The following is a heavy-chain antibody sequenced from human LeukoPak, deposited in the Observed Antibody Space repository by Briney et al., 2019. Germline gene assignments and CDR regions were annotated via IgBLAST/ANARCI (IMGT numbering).Heavy chain of an antibody. CDR1: GFSLNTSGVG. D-gene: IGHD5-12*01. CDR3: AHSFVKRGYSGYDPSNFDY. J-gene: IGHJ4*02. Sequence: SGPTLVNPTQTLTLTCTFSGFSLNTSGVGVGWIRQPPGKALEWLALIYWDDDKRYSPSLKSRLTTTKDTSKNQVVLTMTNMDPVDTATYYCAHSFVKRGYSGYDPSNFDYWGQGTLVTVSS. V-gene: IGHV2-5*02. CDR2: IYWDDDK.